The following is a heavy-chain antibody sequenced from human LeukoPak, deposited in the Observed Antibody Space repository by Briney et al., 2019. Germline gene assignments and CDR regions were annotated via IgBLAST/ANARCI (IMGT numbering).Heavy chain of an antibody. V-gene: IGHV1-2*02. D-gene: IGHD6-6*01. CDR1: GYTFTGYY. CDR3: ARAGIAARFNWFDP. Sequence: ASVKVSCKASGYTFTGYYMHWVRQAPGQGLEWMGWINPNSGGTNHAQKFQGRVTMTRDTSISTAYMELSRLRSDDTAVYYCARAGIAARFNWFDPWGQGTLVTVSS. CDR2: INPNSGGT. J-gene: IGHJ5*02.